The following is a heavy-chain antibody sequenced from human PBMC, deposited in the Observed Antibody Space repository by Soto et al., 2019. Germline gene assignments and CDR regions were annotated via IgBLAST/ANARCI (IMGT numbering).Heavy chain of an antibody. D-gene: IGHD1-7*01. CDR3: ARVSWNYGGYGMDV. Sequence: XSVKVSCKAAGYSFTGYYMHWGRQAPGQGLEWMGWINPNSGGTNYAQKFQGWVTMTRDTSISTAYMELSRLRSDDTAVYYCARVSWNYGGYGMDVWRQGTTVTVSS. CDR2: INPNSGGT. CDR1: GYSFTGYY. J-gene: IGHJ6*02. V-gene: IGHV1-2*04.